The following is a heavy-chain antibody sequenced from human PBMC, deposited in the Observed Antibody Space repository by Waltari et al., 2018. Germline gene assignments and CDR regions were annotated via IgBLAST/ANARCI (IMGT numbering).Heavy chain of an antibody. CDR2: MNPNSGKT. CDR3: ARVGGPQRGKYNWFDP. V-gene: IGHV1-8*03. D-gene: IGHD2-15*01. J-gene: IGHJ5*02. CDR1: GYTFTSYD. Sequence: QVQLVQSGAEVKKPGASVTVSCKASGYTFTSYDLNWVRQATGQGLEWMGWMNPNSGKTGYGQKLQGRVTITRNTSISTAYMELSSLRSEDTAVYYCARVGGPQRGKYNWFDPWGQGTLVTVSS.